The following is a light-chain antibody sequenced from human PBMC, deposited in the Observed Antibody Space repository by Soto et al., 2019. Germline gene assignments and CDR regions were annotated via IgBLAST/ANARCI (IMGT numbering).Light chain of an antibody. CDR1: QSVSSIY. CDR3: QQRSNWPPET. Sequence: EVVLTQSPCTLSLSPGERATLSCGASQSVSSIYLAWYQQKPGQAPRLVIYGASNRATGIPDRFSGSGSATDFTPTISSLEPEDFAVYYCQQRSNWPPETFGQGTRLEIK. J-gene: IGKJ5*01. CDR2: GAS. V-gene: IGKV3D-20*02.